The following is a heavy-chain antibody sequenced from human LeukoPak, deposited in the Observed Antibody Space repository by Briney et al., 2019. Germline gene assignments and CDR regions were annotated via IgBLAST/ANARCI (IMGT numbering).Heavy chain of an antibody. D-gene: IGHD5-24*01. J-gene: IGHJ6*03. CDR1: GFTFSSYS. CDR3: FVGGWLQRVYYYYMDV. CDR2: ISSSSSYI. Sequence: PGGSLRLSCAASGFTFSSYSMNWVRQAPGKGLEWVSSISSSSSYIYYADSVKGRFTISRDNAKNSLYLQMNSLRAEDTAVYYCFVGGWLQRVYYYYMDVWGKGTTVTVSS. V-gene: IGHV3-21*01.